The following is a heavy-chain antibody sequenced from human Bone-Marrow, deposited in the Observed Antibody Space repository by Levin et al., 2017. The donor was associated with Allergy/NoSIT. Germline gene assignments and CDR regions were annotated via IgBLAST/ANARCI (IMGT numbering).Heavy chain of an antibody. CDR3: AGGGGSRNYYYYGLDV. J-gene: IGHJ6*02. CDR2: IYYSGTT. Sequence: SETLSLTCTVSGGSINNYYWKWIRQPPGKGLEWIGYIYYSGTTYYNPSLKSRVTIAVDTSKNKFSLKLSSVTAADTAVYYCAGGGGSRNYYYYGLDVWGQGTTVTVSS. D-gene: IGHD1-14*01. CDR1: GGSINNYY. V-gene: IGHV4-59*08.